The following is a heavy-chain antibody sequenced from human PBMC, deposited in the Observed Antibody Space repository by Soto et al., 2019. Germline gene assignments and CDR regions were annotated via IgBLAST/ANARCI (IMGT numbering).Heavy chain of an antibody. CDR3: ARQRWLQLSYYYYGMDV. CDR2: ISYDGSNK. J-gene: IGHJ6*02. V-gene: IGHV3-30-3*01. CDR1: GFTFSSYA. D-gene: IGHD5-12*01. Sequence: LRLSCAASGFTFSSYAMHWVRQARGKGLEWVAVISYDGSNKYYADSVKGRFTISRDNSKNTLYLQMNSLRAEDMAVYYCARQRWLQLSYYYYGMDVWGQGTTVTVSS.